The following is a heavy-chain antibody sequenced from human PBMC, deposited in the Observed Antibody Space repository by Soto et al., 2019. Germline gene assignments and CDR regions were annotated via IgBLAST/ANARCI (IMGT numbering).Heavy chain of an antibody. D-gene: IGHD2-15*01. Sequence: ASVKVSCKASGYTFTSYYINWVRQATGQGLEWMGWMNPNSGNTGYAQKFQGRVTMTRNTSISTAHMELSSLRSEDTAVYYCARQSRYCSGGSCLLHAFDIWGQGKMVTVSS. CDR2: MNPNSGNT. CDR1: GYTFTSYY. V-gene: IGHV1-8*01. J-gene: IGHJ3*02. CDR3: ARQSRYCSGGSCLLHAFDI.